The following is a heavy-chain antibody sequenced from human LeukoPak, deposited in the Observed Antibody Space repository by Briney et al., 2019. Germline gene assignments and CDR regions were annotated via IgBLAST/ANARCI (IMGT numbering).Heavy chain of an antibody. D-gene: IGHD6-13*01. Sequence: GGSLRLSCAASGFTFSSYAMHWVRQAPGKGLEWVAVISYDGSNKYYADSVKGRFTISRDNSKNTLYLQMNSLRAEDTAVYYCARDAAAAGTGAPFDYWGQGTLVTVSS. V-gene: IGHV3-30-3*01. CDR2: ISYDGSNK. CDR1: GFTFSSYA. CDR3: ARDAAAAGTGAPFDY. J-gene: IGHJ4*02.